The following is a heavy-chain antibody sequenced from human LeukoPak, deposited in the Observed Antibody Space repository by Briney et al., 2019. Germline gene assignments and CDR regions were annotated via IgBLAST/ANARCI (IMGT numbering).Heavy chain of an antibody. CDR1: GFTFSNYW. J-gene: IGHJ4*02. CDR2: IKQDGSEK. D-gene: IGHD5-18*01. V-gene: IGHV3-7*01. Sequence: GGSLRLSCVASGFTFSNYWMSWVRQAPGKGLEWVANIKQDGSEKYYVDSVKGRFTISRYNSKNSLYLQMNSLRAEDTAVYYCARDRWGYSYGGDWGQGTLVTVSS. CDR3: ARDRWGYSYGGD.